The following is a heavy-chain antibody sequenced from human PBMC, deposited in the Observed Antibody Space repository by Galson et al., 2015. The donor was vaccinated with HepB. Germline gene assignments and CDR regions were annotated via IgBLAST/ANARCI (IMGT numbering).Heavy chain of an antibody. CDR2: ISGSGGST. V-gene: IGHV3-23*01. CDR1: GFTFSSYA. J-gene: IGHJ4*02. Sequence: SLRLSCAASGFTFSSYAMSWVRQAPGKGLEWVSAISGSGGSTYYADSVKGRFTISRDNSKNTLYLQMNSLRAEDTAVYYCAKSVVLLSLYFDYWGQGTLVTVSS. D-gene: IGHD2-2*01. CDR3: AKSVVLLSLYFDY.